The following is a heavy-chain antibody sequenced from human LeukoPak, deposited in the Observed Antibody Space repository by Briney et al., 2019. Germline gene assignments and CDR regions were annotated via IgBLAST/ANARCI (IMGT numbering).Heavy chain of an antibody. CDR1: GGSISSGDYY. J-gene: IGHJ4*02. V-gene: IGHV4-30-4*08. D-gene: IGHD3-10*01. Sequence: PSQTLSLTCTVSGGSISSGDYYWSWIRQPPGKGLEWIGYIYYGGSTYYNPSLKSRVTISVDTSKNQFSLKLSSVTAADTAVYYCARVGVYYYGSGSYYIFDYWGQGTLVTVSS. CDR3: ARVGVYYYGSGSYYIFDY. CDR2: IYYGGST.